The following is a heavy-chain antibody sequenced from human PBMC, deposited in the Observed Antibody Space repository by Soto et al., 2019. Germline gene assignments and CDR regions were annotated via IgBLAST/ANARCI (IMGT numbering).Heavy chain of an antibody. CDR3: VRATEAFVS. CDR2: IWHDGGNQ. Sequence: QVQLVESGGGVVQPGRSLRLSCIASGFTFGNHGIHWVRQAPGKGLEWVAAIWHDGGNQYYADSVKGRLSISRDNSQNTVYLQMNSLSVEDTALYPCVRATEAFVSWGQGTLVTVSS. J-gene: IGHJ4*02. CDR1: GFTFGNHG. V-gene: IGHV3-33*01.